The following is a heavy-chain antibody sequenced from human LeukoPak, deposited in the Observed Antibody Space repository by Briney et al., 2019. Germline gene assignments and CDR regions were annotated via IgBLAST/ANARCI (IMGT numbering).Heavy chain of an antibody. D-gene: IGHD6-19*01. CDR2: IYYSGST. CDR1: GGSISSYY. CDR3: AGTVAVASPDFDY. J-gene: IGHJ4*02. Sequence: PSETLSLTCTVSGGSISSYYWSWIRQPPGKGLEWIGYIYYSGSTNYNPSLKSRVTISVDTSKNQFSLKLSSVTAADTAVYYCAGTVAVASPDFDYWGQGTLVTVSS. V-gene: IGHV4-59*08.